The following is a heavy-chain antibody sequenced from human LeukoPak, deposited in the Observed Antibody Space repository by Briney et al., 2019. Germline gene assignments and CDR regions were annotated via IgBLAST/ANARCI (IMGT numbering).Heavy chain of an antibody. CDR1: GFTVSSNY. V-gene: IGHV3-53*01. Sequence: GGSLRLSCAASGFTVSSNYMSWVRQAPGKGLEWVSVIYSGGSTYYADSVKGRFTISRDNSKNTLYLQMNSLRAEGTAVYYCARIQRAAGYLFDYWGQGALVTVSS. CDR3: ARIQRAAGYLFDY. CDR2: IYSGGST. J-gene: IGHJ4*02. D-gene: IGHD5-18*01.